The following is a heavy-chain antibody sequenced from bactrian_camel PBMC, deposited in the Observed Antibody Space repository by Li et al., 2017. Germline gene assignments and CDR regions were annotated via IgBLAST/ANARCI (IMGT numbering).Heavy chain of an antibody. Sequence: VQLVESGGGSVQAGGSLRLSCVGSDFSRYYMAWFREAPGKGREGVAFIDRGGATNYAWSVKDRFTISKDNANNALYLQMNSLKPEDTAMYYCAADELNHGLAWRGYTYWSQGTQVTVS. D-gene: IGHD1*01. V-gene: IGHV3S55*01. CDR3: AADELNHGLAWRGYTY. CDR1: DFSRYY. J-gene: IGHJ4*01. CDR2: IDRGGAT.